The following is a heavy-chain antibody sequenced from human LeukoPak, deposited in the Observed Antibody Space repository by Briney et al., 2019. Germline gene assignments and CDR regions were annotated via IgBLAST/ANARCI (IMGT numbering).Heavy chain of an antibody. CDR2: MSSSSSYT. CDR1: GFTFSDYY. J-gene: IGHJ4*02. V-gene: IGHV3-11*05. CDR3: AREGGGLTVAGRRGIDY. D-gene: IGHD6-19*01. Sequence: AGGSLRLSCAASGFTFSDYYMNWIRQAPGKGLEWVSHMSSSSSYTNYTDSVKGRFTISRDNAKNSLYLQMNSLRAEDTAIYYCAREGGGLTVAGRRGIDYWGQGSLVIVSS.